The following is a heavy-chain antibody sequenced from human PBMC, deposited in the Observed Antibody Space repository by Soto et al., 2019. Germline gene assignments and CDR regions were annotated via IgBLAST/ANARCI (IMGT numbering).Heavy chain of an antibody. D-gene: IGHD2-15*01. Sequence: PGGSLRLSCVASGFTFSSYGMHWVRQAPGKELEWVAVISYDGSNKYYADSVKGRFTISRDNSNNTLYLQMNSLRAEDTVVYYCARVYCSGGSCPYGMDVWGQGTTVTVSS. CDR2: ISYDGSNK. V-gene: IGHV3-30*03. CDR1: GFTFSSYG. CDR3: ARVYCSGGSCPYGMDV. J-gene: IGHJ6*02.